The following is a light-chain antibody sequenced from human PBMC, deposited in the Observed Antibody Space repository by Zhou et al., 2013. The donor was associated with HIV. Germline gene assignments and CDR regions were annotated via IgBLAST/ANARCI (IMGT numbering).Light chain of an antibody. Sequence: MLAQSPGTLSLSPGDRATFLCRASQGIGNELAWYQQKRGQTPRLIVYGASQRAPGVPDRFGGSVSGSDFTLIINTLETEDFAVLFCQHRESFGPGTKL. CDR2: GAS. CDR3: QHRES. V-gene: IGKV3-11*01. J-gene: IGKJ2*03. CDR1: QGIGNE.